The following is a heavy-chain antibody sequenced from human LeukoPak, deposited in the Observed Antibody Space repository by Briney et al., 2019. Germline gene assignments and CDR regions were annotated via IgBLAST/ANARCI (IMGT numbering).Heavy chain of an antibody. D-gene: IGHD6-13*01. J-gene: IGHJ4*02. CDR3: ARGGEGYSSSWPLDY. V-gene: IGHV3-20*04. CDR1: GFTFSSYA. CDR2: INWNGGST. Sequence: GRSLRLSCAASGFTFSSYAMHWVRQAPGKGLEWVSRINWNGGSTGYADSVKGRFTISRDNAKNSLYLQMNSLRAEDTALYYCARGGEGYSSSWPLDYWGQGTLVTVSS.